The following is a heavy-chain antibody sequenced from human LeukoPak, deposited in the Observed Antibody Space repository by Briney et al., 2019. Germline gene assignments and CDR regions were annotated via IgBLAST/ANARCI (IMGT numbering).Heavy chain of an antibody. CDR1: GYKFTTYW. CDR2: IYPGDSDT. CDR3: ARRGSYYLPFDS. J-gene: IGHJ4*02. V-gene: IGHV5-51*01. Sequence: GESLKISCQGSGYKFTTYWIGWVRQMPGKGLEWMGIIYPGDSDTRYSPSFQGQVTISADESINTAYLQWNNLKASDTALYYCARRGSYYLPFDSWGQGTLVTVSS. D-gene: IGHD1-26*01.